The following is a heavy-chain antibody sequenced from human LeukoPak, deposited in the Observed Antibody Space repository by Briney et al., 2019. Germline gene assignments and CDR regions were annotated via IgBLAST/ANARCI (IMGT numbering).Heavy chain of an antibody. CDR1: GFTVSNAC. CDR2: IKSKSTGDTT. J-gene: IGHJ4*02. CDR3: TTTGDSGYDLDY. V-gene: IGHV3-15*01. D-gene: IGHD5-12*01. Sequence: PGGSLRLSCAASGFTVSNACMIWVRQAPGKGLEWFCHIKSKSTGDTTDYAAPVKGRFTISRDDSKNTIYLQMNSLKTADTAVYYCTTTGDSGYDLDYWGQGTLVTVSS.